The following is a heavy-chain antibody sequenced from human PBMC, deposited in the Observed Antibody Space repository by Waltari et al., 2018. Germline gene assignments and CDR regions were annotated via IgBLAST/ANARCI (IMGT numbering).Heavy chain of an antibody. CDR2: ISYVGST. Sequence: QLQMQESGPGLAKPSETLSLTCTVSGESISSGSYSWGWIRQPPGQGLEWIGNISYVGSTNNPSLKSRVIMSVATSNNQFSLKLTSVTAADTAVYYCARLSIYLGRLDTWGQGTLVTVSS. D-gene: IGHD2-21*01. CDR1: GESISSGSYS. CDR3: ARLSIYLGRLDT. J-gene: IGHJ5*02. V-gene: IGHV4-39*01.